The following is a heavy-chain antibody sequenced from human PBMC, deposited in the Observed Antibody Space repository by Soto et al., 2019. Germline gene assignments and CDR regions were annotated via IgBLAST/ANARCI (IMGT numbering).Heavy chain of an antibody. CDR3: AYGKTGTTIAYAFDI. D-gene: IGHD1-7*01. V-gene: IGHV1-69*13. J-gene: IGHJ3*02. CDR1: GGTFSTYA. CDR2: IISIFGTA. Sequence: VASVKVSCKAPGGTFSTYAISWVRQAPGQGLEWMGGIISIFGTANYAQKFQGRVTITADESTSTAYMELSSLRSEDTAVYYCAYGKTGTTIAYAFDIWGQGTMVTVSS.